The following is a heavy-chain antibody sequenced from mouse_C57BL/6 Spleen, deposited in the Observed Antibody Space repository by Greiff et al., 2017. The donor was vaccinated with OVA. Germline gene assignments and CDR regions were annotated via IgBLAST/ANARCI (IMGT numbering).Heavy chain of an antibody. CDR1: GFTFSDYG. CDR3: ARDGYVFAY. D-gene: IGHD2-2*01. V-gene: IGHV5-17*01. Sequence: DVKLVESGGGLVKPGGSLKLSCAASGFTFSDYGMHWVRQAPEKGLEWVAYISSGSSTIYYADTVKGRFTISRDNAKNTLFLQMTSLRSEDTAMYYCARDGYVFAYWGQGTLVTVSA. CDR2: ISSGSSTI. J-gene: IGHJ3*01.